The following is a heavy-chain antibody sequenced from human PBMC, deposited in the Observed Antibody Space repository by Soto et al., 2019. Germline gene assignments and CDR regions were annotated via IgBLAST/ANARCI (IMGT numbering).Heavy chain of an antibody. V-gene: IGHV3-23*01. Sequence: GGSLRLSCAASGFTFSSYAMSWVRQAPGKGLEWVSALSGSGGSTYYADSVKGRFTISRDNSKSMLYLQMNSLRAEDTAVYYCAKDRSSSGTTVRFDPWGQGTLVTVSS. CDR1: GFTFSSYA. CDR2: LSGSGGST. D-gene: IGHD1-1*01. J-gene: IGHJ5*02. CDR3: AKDRSSSGTTVRFDP.